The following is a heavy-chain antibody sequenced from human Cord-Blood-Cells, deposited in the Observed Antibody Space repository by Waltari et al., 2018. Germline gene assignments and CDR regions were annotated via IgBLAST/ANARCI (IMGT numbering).Heavy chain of an antibody. Sequence: EVQLVESGGGLVQPGGSLKLSCAASGFTFSGSAMHWVRQASGKGLEWVGRIRSKANSYATAYAASVKGRFTISRDDSKNTAYLQMNSLKTEDTAVYYCTGESTSLYGMDVWGQGTTVTVSS. J-gene: IGHJ6*02. CDR2: IRSKANSYAT. D-gene: IGHD2-2*01. CDR3: TGESTSLYGMDV. CDR1: GFTFSGSA. V-gene: IGHV3-73*02.